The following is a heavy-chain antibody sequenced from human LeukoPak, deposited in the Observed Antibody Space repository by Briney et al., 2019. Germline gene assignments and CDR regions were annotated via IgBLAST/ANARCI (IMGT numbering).Heavy chain of an antibody. CDR2: ISAYNGNT. D-gene: IGHD1-26*01. CDR1: GYTFTSYG. J-gene: IGHJ6*02. Sequence: ASVKVSCKASGYTFTSYGISWVRRAPGQGLEWMGWISAYNGNTNYAQKLQGRVTMTTDTSTSTAYMELRSLRSDDTAVYYCARDEVGAHYYYGMDVWGQGTTVTVSS. CDR3: ARDEVGAHYYYGMDV. V-gene: IGHV1-18*01.